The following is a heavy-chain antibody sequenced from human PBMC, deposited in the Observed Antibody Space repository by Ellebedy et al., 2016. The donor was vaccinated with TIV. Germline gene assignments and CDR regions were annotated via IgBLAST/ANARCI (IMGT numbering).Heavy chain of an antibody. D-gene: IGHD5-18*01. V-gene: IGHV3-23*01. CDR2: IVGRGS. J-gene: IGHJ4*02. CDR1: GFTFSPYA. CDR3: AKDRTPGDGYWVFDN. Sequence: GESLKISCAASGFTFSPYAMAWVRQAPGKGLEWVSGIVGRGSQKYADSVKGRFTISRDNSKRTVDLQMNSLRDDDTAVYFCAKDRTPGDGYWVFDNWGQGTLVTVSS.